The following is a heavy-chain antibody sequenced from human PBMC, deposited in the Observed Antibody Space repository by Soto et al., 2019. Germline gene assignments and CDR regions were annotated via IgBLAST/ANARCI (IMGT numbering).Heavy chain of an antibody. J-gene: IGHJ4*02. CDR3: TRPNGYNDY. CDR2: IRSKANSYAT. D-gene: IGHD5-12*01. Sequence: GGSLRLSCAASGFTFSGSAMHWVRQASGKGLEWVGRIRSKANSYATAYAASVKGRFTISRDDSKNTAYLQMNSLKTEHPAVYFCTRPNGYNDYWGQGTLVPVSS. CDR1: GFTFSGSA. V-gene: IGHV3-73*01.